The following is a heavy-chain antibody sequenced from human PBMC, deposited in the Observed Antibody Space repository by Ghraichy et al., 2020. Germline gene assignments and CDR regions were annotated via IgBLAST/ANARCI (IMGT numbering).Heavy chain of an antibody. CDR2: IYYSGST. CDR1: GGSISSSSYY. J-gene: IGHJ4*02. CDR3: ARLDSSSWCWSDY. D-gene: IGHD6-13*01. V-gene: IGHV4-39*01. Sequence: SETLSLTCTVSGGSISSSSYYWGWIRQPPGKGLEWIGSIYYSGSTYYNPSLKSRVTISVDTSKNQFSLKLSSVTAADTAVYYCARLDSSSWCWSDYWGQGTLVTVSS.